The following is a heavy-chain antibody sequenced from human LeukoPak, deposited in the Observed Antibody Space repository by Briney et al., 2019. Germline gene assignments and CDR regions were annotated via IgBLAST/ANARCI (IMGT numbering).Heavy chain of an antibody. J-gene: IGHJ4*02. V-gene: IGHV4-34*01. CDR1: GGSFSGYY. CDR2: INHSGNT. D-gene: IGHD2-15*01. CDR3: AREDVVVVAATPSSR. Sequence: SETLSLTCAVYGGSFSGYYWSWIRQPPGKGLEWIGEINHSGNTNYNPSLKSRVTISVDTSKNQFSLKLSSVTAADTAVYYCAREDVVVVAATPSSRWGQGTLVTVSS.